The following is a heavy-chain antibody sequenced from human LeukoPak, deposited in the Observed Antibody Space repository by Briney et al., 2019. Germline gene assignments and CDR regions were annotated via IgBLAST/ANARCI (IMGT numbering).Heavy chain of an antibody. CDR1: GLTFSSYA. V-gene: IGHV3-23*01. CDR3: TKSSGPAVSYYFDY. J-gene: IGHJ4*02. CDR2: ISGGAGIT. D-gene: IGHD2-8*01. Sequence: GGSLRLSCAASGLTFSSYAMNWVRQAPGKGLEWVLTISGGAGITYYAYYTDSVKGRFTISRDNSKNTLYLQLNSLRAEDTAVYYCTKSSGPAVSYYFDYWGQGTLVTVSS.